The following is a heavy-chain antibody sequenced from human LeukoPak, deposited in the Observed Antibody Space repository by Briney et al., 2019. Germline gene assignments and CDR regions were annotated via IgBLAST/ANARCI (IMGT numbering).Heavy chain of an antibody. J-gene: IGHJ4*02. V-gene: IGHV3-48*03. CDR1: GFTFSSYK. Sequence: GGSLRLSCAASGFTFSSYKMNWVRQAPGKGLEWVSYISSSGSTIYYADSVKGRFTISRDNAKNSLYLQMNSLRAEDTAVYYCARDPLGHFDYWGQGTLVTVSS. D-gene: IGHD7-27*01. CDR2: ISSSGSTI. CDR3: ARDPLGHFDY.